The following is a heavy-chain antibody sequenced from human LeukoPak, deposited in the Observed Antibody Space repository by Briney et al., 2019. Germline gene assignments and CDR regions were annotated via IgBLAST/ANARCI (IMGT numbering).Heavy chain of an antibody. CDR2: IYYSGST. Sequence: SETLSLTCTVSGGSISSSSYYWGWIRQPPGKGLEWIGSIYYSGSTYYNPSLKSRVTISVDTSKNQFSLKLSSVTAVDTAVYYCARTRPDLYYYDSSGDAFDIWGQGTMVTVSS. D-gene: IGHD3-22*01. CDR1: GGSISSSSYY. CDR3: ARTRPDLYYYDSSGDAFDI. V-gene: IGHV4-39*01. J-gene: IGHJ3*02.